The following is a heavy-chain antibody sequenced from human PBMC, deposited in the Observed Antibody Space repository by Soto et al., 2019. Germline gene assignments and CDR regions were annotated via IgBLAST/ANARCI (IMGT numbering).Heavy chain of an antibody. CDR2: IVVGSGNT. Sequence: QMQLVQSGPEVKKPGTSVKVSCKASGFTFTSSTMQWVRQARGQRLEWVGWIVVGSGNTNYAQKFQGRVTITRDMSTSTAYMELTSLRSEDTAVYYCAAGKYDFWSGYDYWGQGTQVTVSS. CDR3: AAGKYDFWSGYDY. J-gene: IGHJ4*02. V-gene: IGHV1-58*02. D-gene: IGHD3-3*01. CDR1: GFTFTSST.